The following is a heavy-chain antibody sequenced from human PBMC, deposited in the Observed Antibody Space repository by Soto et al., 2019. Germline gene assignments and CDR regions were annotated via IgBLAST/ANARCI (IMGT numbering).Heavy chain of an antibody. J-gene: IGHJ4*02. V-gene: IGHV4-4*02. CDR1: GGSISSSDW. D-gene: IGHD2-8*01. CDR3: VSKSNGAPI. Sequence: QVQLQESGPGLVKPSGTLSLTCAVSGGSISSSDWWMWVRQPPGKGLEWVGEIHHSGSTNYNPSLKSRVTIAVYKSEKQFSLGLNAVPAADTAVYYGVSKSNGAPIWGQGTLVTVSS. CDR2: IHHSGST.